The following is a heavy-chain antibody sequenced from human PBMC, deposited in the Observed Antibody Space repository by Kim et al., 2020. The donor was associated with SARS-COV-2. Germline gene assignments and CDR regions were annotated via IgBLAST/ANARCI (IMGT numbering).Heavy chain of an antibody. CDR1: GGSISSYY. V-gene: IGHV4-59*01. Sequence: SETLSLTCTVSGGSISSYYWSWIRQPPGKGLEWIGYIYYSGSTNYNPSLKSRVTISVDTSKNQFSLKLSSVTAADTAVYYCARVDGLVGPGWGYYYYGMDVWGQGTTVTVSS. CDR3: ARVDGLVGPGWGYYYYGMDV. CDR2: IYYSGST. D-gene: IGHD1-26*01. J-gene: IGHJ6*02.